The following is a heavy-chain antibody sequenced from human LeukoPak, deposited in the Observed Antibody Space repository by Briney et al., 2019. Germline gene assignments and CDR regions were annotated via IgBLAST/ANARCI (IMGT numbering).Heavy chain of an antibody. V-gene: IGHV4-59*01. J-gene: IGHJ5*02. D-gene: IGHD2-15*01. Sequence: ETLSLTCTVPGASITAYYWSWIRQPPGKGLEWIGYIHYSGNTKYSSSLKSRVTTSVDTSRSQFSLKLSSVTAADTAVYYCARGVGCSGGTCYSVYWLDPWGQGTLVTVSS. CDR3: ARGVGCSGGTCYSVYWLDP. CDR2: IHYSGNT. CDR1: GASITAYY.